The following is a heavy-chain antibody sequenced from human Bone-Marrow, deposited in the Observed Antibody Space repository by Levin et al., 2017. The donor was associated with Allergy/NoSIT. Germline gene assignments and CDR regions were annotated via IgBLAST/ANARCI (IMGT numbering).Heavy chain of an antibody. CDR1: GGTFISYA. CDR3: AREGPCSSTSCYARYYYYGMDV. J-gene: IGHJ6*02. CDR2: IIPIFGTA. D-gene: IGHD2-2*01. Sequence: ASVKVSCKASGGTFISYAISWVRQAPGQGLEWMGGIIPIFGTANYAQKFQGRVTITADESTSTAYMELSSLRSEDTAVYYCAREGPCSSTSCYARYYYYGMDVWGQGTTVTVSS. V-gene: IGHV1-69*13.